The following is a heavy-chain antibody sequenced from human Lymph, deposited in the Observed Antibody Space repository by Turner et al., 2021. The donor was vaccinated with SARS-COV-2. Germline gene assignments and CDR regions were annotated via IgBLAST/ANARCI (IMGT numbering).Heavy chain of an antibody. V-gene: IGHV4-59*01. CDR3: ARETVNNWVDP. CDR1: GGSMNSNY. CDR2: IYYRGST. D-gene: IGHD2-21*02. Sequence: QVQLQESGPRLVKPLETLSLTCTVSGGSMNSNYWSWIRQPPGKRLEWIGYIYYRGSTNYDPSLVSRVTISVDTSRNQFSLNLTSVTAADTAIYYCARETVNNWVDPWGQGTLVTVSS. J-gene: IGHJ5*02.